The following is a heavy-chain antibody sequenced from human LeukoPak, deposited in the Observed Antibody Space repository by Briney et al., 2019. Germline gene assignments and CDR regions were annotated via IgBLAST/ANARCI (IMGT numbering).Heavy chain of an antibody. CDR1: GGTFSSYA. V-gene: IGHV1-69*13. CDR3: ARLGGYDSAWDWFDP. D-gene: IGHD5-12*01. J-gene: IGHJ5*02. Sequence: ASVKVSCKASGGTFSSYAISWVRQAPGQGLAWMGGIIPIFGTANYAQKFQGRVTITADESTSTAYMELSSLRSEDTAVYYCARLGGYDSAWDWFDPWGQGTLVTVSS. CDR2: IIPIFGTA.